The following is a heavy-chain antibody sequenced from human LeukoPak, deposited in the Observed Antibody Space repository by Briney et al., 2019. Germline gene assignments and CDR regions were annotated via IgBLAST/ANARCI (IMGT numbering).Heavy chain of an antibody. Sequence: ASVKVSCKASGYTFTGYYMHWVRQAPGQGLEWRGWINPNSGGTNYAQKFQGRVTMTRDTSISTAYMELSRLRSDDTAVYYCARPRIAAAEVYYYMDVWGKGTTVTVSS. D-gene: IGHD6-13*01. CDR1: GYTFTGYY. CDR2: INPNSGGT. V-gene: IGHV1-2*02. CDR3: ARPRIAAAEVYYYMDV. J-gene: IGHJ6*03.